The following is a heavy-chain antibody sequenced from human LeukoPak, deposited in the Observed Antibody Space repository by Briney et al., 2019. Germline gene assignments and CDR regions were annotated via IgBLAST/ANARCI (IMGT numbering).Heavy chain of an antibody. CDR2: INPNSGGT. D-gene: IGHD3-22*01. Sequence: GASVKVSCKASGYTFSDYDVNWVRQAPGQGLEWMGWINPNSGGTNYAQKFQGRVTMTRDTSISTAYMELSRLRSDDTAVYYCARIDSSGSLGYWGQGTLVTVSS. CDR3: ARIDSSGSLGY. CDR1: GYTFSDYD. V-gene: IGHV1-2*02. J-gene: IGHJ4*02.